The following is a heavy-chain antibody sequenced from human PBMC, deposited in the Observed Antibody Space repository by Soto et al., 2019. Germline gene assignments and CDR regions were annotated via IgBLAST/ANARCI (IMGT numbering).Heavy chain of an antibody. Sequence: QVQLVQSGAEVKRPGSSVKVSCKASGDTFNFYSINWVRQAPGVGLEWVGRVNPILSMSNYAQRFQGRVTMTPDXXQSTAYLELRSLRSEDTAIYYCASSYGSGYRAFDYWGQGALVTVSS. CDR2: VNPILSMS. CDR3: ASSYGSGYRAFDY. D-gene: IGHD3-10*01. V-gene: IGHV1-69*02. CDR1: GDTFNFYS. J-gene: IGHJ4*02.